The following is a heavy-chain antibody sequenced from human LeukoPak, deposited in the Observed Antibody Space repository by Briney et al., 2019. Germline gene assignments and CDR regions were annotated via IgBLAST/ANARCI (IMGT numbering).Heavy chain of an antibody. CDR2: IIPIFGMA. CDR1: GGTFSSYA. D-gene: IGHD3-22*01. V-gene: IGHV1-69*04. Sequence: SVKVSCKASGGTFSSYAISWVRQAPGQGLEWMGRIIPIFGMANYAQKFQGRVTITADKSTSTAYMELSSLTSEDTAVYYCARTYYYVSSGNPRYYFDYWGQGTLVTVSS. J-gene: IGHJ4*02. CDR3: ARTYYYVSSGNPRYYFDY.